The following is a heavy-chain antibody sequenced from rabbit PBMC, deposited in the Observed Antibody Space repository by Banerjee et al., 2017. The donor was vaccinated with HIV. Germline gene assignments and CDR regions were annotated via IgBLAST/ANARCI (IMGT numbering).Heavy chain of an antibody. V-gene: IGHV1S45*01. D-gene: IGHD1-1*01. Sequence: QEQLEESGGDLVKPEGSLTLTCTASGFSFSSNAMCWVRQAPGKGLEWIACIGDGSSGSTYYASWAKGRFTISKTSSTTVTLEMTSLTAADTATYFCARGLYAVGGGYDLWGPGTLVTVS. J-gene: IGHJ4*01. CDR1: GFSFSSNA. CDR3: ARGLYAVGGGYDL. CDR2: IGDGSSGST.